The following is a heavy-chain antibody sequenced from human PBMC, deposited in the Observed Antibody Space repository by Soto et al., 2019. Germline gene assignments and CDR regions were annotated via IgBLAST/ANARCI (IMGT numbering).Heavy chain of an antibody. CDR2: IYHSGYT. V-gene: IGHV4-30-2*01. CDR1: GGSISSGGYA. D-gene: IGHD1-7*01. J-gene: IGHJ5*02. Sequence: QLQLQESGSGLVKPSQTLSLTCAVSGGSISSGGYAWNWIRQPPGKGLEWIGYIYHSGYTSYNPSLKSRVTISVDKSKNQFSPQLSFVTAADTAVYYCARDSLTGNYFDPWGQGTLVTVSS. CDR3: ARDSLTGNYFDP.